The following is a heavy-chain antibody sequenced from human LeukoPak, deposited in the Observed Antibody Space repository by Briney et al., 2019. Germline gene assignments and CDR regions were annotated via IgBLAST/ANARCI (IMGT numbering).Heavy chain of an antibody. V-gene: IGHV4-34*01. CDR1: GGSFNGYY. J-gene: IGHJ4*02. Sequence: SETLSLTCAVYGGSFNGYYWSWIRQPPGKRLEWVGEINHSGSTNYSPSLKSRVTLSVDTSKNQFSLRLSSVTAADTAVYYCARAYNWKYYDYWGQGTLVTVSS. CDR2: INHSGST. D-gene: IGHD1-20*01. CDR3: ARAYNWKYYDY.